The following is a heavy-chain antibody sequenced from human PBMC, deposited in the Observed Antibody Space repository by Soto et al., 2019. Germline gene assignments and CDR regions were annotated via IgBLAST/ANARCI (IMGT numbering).Heavy chain of an antibody. Sequence: PGGSLRLSCEASAFMFSDYWMTWVRQAPGKGLEWVANIKQDGSEKYYVDSVKGRFTISRDNAKKSLYLQMSSLRAEDTAVYYCARGEGAGLFGMDVWGQGXTVTVYS. CDR1: AFMFSDYW. CDR2: IKQDGSEK. V-gene: IGHV3-7*03. J-gene: IGHJ6*02. D-gene: IGHD1-26*01. CDR3: ARGEGAGLFGMDV.